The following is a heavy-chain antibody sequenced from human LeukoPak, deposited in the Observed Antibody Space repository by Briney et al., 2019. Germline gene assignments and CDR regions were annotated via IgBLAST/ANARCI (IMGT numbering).Heavy chain of an antibody. J-gene: IGHJ4*02. V-gene: IGHV3-13*01. Sequence: GSLRLSCAASGFTFSSYDMHWVRQATGEGLEWVSAIGTAGDTYYPGSVKGRFTISRENAKNSLYLQMNSLRAGDTAVYYCARVGYFGYVDYWGQGTLVTVSS. D-gene: IGHD3-22*01. CDR1: GFTFSSYD. CDR3: ARVGYFGYVDY. CDR2: IGTAGDT.